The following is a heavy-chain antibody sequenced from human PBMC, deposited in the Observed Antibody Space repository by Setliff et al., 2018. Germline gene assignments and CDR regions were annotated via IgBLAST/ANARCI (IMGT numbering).Heavy chain of an antibody. Sequence: SVKVSCKASGYTFTSYGISWVRQAPGQGLEWMGGIIPIFGTANYAQKFQGRVTITADESTSTAYMELSSLRSEDTAVYYCARVSRTIVGARGFDYWGQGTLVTVSS. V-gene: IGHV1-69*13. CDR3: ARVSRTIVGARGFDY. D-gene: IGHD1-26*01. CDR1: GYTFTSYG. J-gene: IGHJ4*02. CDR2: IIPIFGTA.